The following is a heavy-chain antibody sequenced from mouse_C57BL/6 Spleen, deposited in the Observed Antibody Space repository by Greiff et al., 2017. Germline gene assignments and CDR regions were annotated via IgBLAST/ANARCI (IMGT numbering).Heavy chain of an antibody. V-gene: IGHV5-4*01. CDR1: GFTFSSYA. J-gene: IGHJ3*01. Sequence: VQVVESGGGLVKPGGSLKLSCAASGFTFSSYAMSWVRQTPEKRLEWVATISDGGSYTYYPDNVKGRFTISRDNAKNNLYLQMSHLKSEDTAMYYCAREGMVREFAYWGQGTLVTVSA. D-gene: IGHD2-2*01. CDR2: ISDGGSYT. CDR3: AREGMVREFAY.